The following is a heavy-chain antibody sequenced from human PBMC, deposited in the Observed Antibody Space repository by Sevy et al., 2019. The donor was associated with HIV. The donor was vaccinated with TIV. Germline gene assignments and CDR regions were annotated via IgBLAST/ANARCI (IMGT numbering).Heavy chain of an antibody. D-gene: IGHD3-3*01. J-gene: IGHJ4*02. V-gene: IGHV3-23*01. CDR2: ISAGGGSA. CDR3: AKDPSRVLDRDY. Sequence: GSLRLSCAASGFTFSNYAMNWVRQAPGKGPEWVSSISAGGGSAYYADSVKGRFTVSRDNSKNTLFLQLNSLRAEDTAVYYCAKDPSRVLDRDYWGQGTLATVSS. CDR1: GFTFSNYA.